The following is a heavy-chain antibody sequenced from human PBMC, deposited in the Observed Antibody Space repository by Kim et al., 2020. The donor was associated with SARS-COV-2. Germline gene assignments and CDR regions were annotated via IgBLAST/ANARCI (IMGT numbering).Heavy chain of an antibody. CDR3: VRLKEGDFHFDY. CDR1: GYTFTDYY. V-gene: IGHV1-2*02. D-gene: IGHD3-16*01. Sequence: ASVKVSCETSGYTFTDYYIQWLRQAPEQGLEWVGWMRPNRGDTRYAEKFQGRVTMTGDTSVRTAYLELNRLTSDDTAMYYCVRLKEGDFHFDYWGQGTLVTVSS. CDR2: MRPNRGDT. J-gene: IGHJ4*02.